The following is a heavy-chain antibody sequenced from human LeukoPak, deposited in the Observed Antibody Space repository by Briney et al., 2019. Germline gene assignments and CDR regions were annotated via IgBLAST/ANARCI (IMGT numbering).Heavy chain of an antibody. CDR2: ISGSGGST. V-gene: IGHV3-23*01. CDR3: ARDREDPGYSSWWSYRRYFDP. D-gene: IGHD6-13*01. CDR1: GFTFSSYA. Sequence: GGSLRLSCAASGFTFSSYAVSWVRQAPGKGLDWVSAISGSGGSTYYADSVKGRFTISRDNSKNTLYLQMNSLRADDTAVYYCARDREDPGYSSWWSYRRYFDPWGQGTLVTVSS. J-gene: IGHJ5*02.